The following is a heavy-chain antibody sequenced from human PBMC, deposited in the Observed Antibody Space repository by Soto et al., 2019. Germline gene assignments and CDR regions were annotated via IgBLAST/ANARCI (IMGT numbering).Heavy chain of an antibody. CDR3: ARPANYYYYGMDV. CDR2: IWHDGSDK. CDR1: GFTFSSYG. J-gene: IGHJ6*02. Sequence: GGSLRLSCAASGFTFSSYGMHWVRQAPGKGLEWLAVIWHDGSDKYYADSVKGRFTISRDNSKNTLYLQMNSLRAEDTAVYYCARPANYYYYGMDVWGQGTTVTVSS. V-gene: IGHV3-33*01.